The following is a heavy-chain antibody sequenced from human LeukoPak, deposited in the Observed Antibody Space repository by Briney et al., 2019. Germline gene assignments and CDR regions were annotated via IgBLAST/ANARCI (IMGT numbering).Heavy chain of an antibody. CDR3: ANNYDYVWGSYHSSGFDY. Sequence: GGSLRLSCAASGFTFSSYGMHWVRQAPGKGLEWVAFIRYDGSNKYYADSVKGRFTISRDNSKNTLYLQMNSLRAEDTAVYYCANNYDYVWGSYHSSGFDYWGQGTLVTVSS. CDR2: IRYDGSNK. V-gene: IGHV3-30*02. CDR1: GFTFSSYG. J-gene: IGHJ4*02. D-gene: IGHD3-16*02.